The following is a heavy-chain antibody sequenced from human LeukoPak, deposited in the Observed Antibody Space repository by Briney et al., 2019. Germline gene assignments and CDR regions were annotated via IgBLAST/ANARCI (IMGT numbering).Heavy chain of an antibody. D-gene: IGHD6-19*01. Sequence: GASVKVSCKASGYTFTSYAMHWVRQAPGQRLEWMGWINAGNGNTKYSQEFQGRVTITRDTSASTAYMELSSLRSEDTAVYYCARGGPSSSGWYRGFDYWGQGTLVTVSS. CDR1: GYTFTSYA. CDR3: ARGGPSSSGWYRGFDY. V-gene: IGHV1-3*03. CDR2: INAGNGNT. J-gene: IGHJ4*02.